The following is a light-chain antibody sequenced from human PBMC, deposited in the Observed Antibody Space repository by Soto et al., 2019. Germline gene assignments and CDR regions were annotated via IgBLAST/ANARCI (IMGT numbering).Light chain of an antibody. V-gene: IGLV6-57*04. CDR2: EDN. Sequence: NFMLTQPHSVSESPGKTVTISCTRSSGSIASNYVQWFQQRPGSAPTTVIYEDNQRPSGVPDRFSGSIDSSSNSASLTISGLKTGDEADYYCLSYDGSRVFGGGTKLTVL. CDR3: LSYDGSRV. J-gene: IGLJ3*02. CDR1: SGSIASNY.